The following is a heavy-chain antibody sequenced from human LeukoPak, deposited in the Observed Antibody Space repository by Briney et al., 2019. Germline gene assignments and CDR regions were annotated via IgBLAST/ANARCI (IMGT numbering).Heavy chain of an antibody. CDR2: IYTSGST. J-gene: IGHJ4*02. Sequence: SETLSLPCTDSGGSISSYYWSWIRQPAGKGLEGIGRIYTSGSTNYNPSLKSRVTLSVDTSQNQFSLKLGSVTAADTAVYYCARESRRTGDFDYWGQGTLVTVSS. CDR3: ARESRRTGDFDY. V-gene: IGHV4-4*07. D-gene: IGHD7-27*01. CDR1: GGSISSYY.